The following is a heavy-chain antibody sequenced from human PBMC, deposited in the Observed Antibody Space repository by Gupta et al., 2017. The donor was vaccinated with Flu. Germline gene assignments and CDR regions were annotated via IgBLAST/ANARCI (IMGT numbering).Heavy chain of an antibody. V-gene: IGHV3-15*01. Sequence: APGKGLEWVGRIKSKTDGGTTDYAAPVKGRFTISRDDSKNTLYLQMNSLKTEDTAVYYCTTVGGSGYYLPDYWGQGTLVTVSS. CDR3: TTVGGSGYYLPDY. J-gene: IGHJ4*02. D-gene: IGHD3-22*01. CDR2: IKSKTDGGTT.